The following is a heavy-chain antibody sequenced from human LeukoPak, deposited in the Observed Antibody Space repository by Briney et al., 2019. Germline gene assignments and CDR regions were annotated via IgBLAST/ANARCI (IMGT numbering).Heavy chain of an antibody. Sequence: PSETLSLTCAVYGGSFSGYYWSWIRQPPGKGLEWIGEINHSGSTNYNPSLKSRVTISVDTSKNQFSLKLSSVTAADTAVYYCARSDFWSGYRSYYYYGMDVWGQGTTVTVSS. CDR3: ARSDFWSGYRSYYYYGMDV. CDR2: INHSGST. CDR1: GGSFSGYY. D-gene: IGHD3-3*01. J-gene: IGHJ6*02. V-gene: IGHV4-34*01.